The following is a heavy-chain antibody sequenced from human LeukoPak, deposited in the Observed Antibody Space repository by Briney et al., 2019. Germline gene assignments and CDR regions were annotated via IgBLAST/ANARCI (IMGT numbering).Heavy chain of an antibody. CDR1: GYTFTGYY. CDR3: ARDMFWPIGYCSGGSCYAY. D-gene: IGHD2-15*01. J-gene: IGHJ4*02. Sequence: ASVKVSCKASGYTFTGYYMHWVRQAPGQGLEWMGWINPNSGGTNSAQKFQGRVTMTRDTSISTAYMELSSLRSDDTAVYYCARDMFWPIGYCSGGSCYAYWGQGTLVTVSS. CDR2: INPNSGGT. V-gene: IGHV1-2*02.